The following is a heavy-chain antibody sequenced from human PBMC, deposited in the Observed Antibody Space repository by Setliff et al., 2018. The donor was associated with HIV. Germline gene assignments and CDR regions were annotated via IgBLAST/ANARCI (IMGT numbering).Heavy chain of an antibody. CDR3: AREGDPFGAAAYNWFDP. D-gene: IGHD3-3*01. V-gene: IGHV1-46*01. J-gene: IGHJ5*02. CDR2: INPTGGKT. Sequence: ASVKVSCKASGYTFTSYYIYWVRQAPGQGLEWMGIINPTGGKTNYEQKFQGRVTMTRDTSTSTVYLELSSLRSEDTAVYYCAREGDPFGAAAYNWFDPWGQGTRVTVSS. CDR1: GYTFTSYY.